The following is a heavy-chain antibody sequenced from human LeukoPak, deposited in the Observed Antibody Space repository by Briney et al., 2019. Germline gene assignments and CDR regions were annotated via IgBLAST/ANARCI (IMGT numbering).Heavy chain of an antibody. Sequence: GGSLRLSCAASGFTFSRYGMQWVRQAPGKGLEWVAIISYDGSNKYYADSVKGRFTISRDNSKNTLSLLMNSLRAEDTAVFYCAKVRSPLEYYYVMDVWGQGTTVTVS. V-gene: IGHV3-30*18. CDR1: GFTFSRYG. CDR3: AKVRSPLEYYYVMDV. CDR2: ISYDGSNK. J-gene: IGHJ6*02. D-gene: IGHD1-1*01.